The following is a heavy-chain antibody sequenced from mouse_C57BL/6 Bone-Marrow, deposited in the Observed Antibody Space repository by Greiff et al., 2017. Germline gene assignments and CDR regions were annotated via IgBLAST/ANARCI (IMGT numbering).Heavy chain of an antibody. J-gene: IGHJ4*01. CDR3: ARDLDYAMDY. V-gene: IGHV1-19*01. CDR2: INPYNGGT. Sequence: VQLKESGPVLVKPGASVKMSCKASGYTFTDYYMNWVKQSHGKSLEWIGVINPYNGGTSYNQKFKGKATLTVDKSSSTAYLELNSLTSEDSAGYYCARDLDYAMDYWGQGTSVTVSS. CDR1: GYTFTDYY.